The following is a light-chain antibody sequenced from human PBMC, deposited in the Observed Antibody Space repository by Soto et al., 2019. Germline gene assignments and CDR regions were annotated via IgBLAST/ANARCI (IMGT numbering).Light chain of an antibody. V-gene: IGKV3-15*01. CDR1: QSVSSN. CDR3: LQHNNWSALT. Sequence: EIVMTQSPATLSVSPGERATLSCRASQSVSSNLAWYQQKPGQAPRLLIYGASTRATGIPARFSGSGSGTEFTLTVSSLQSEDVAVYYCLQHNNWSALTFGGGTKVEIK. CDR2: GAS. J-gene: IGKJ4*01.